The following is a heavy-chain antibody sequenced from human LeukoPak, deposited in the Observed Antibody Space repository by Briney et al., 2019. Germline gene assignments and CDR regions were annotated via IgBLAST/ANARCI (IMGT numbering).Heavy chain of an antibody. CDR2: INHSGST. V-gene: IGHV4-34*01. CDR1: GGSFSGYY. D-gene: IGHD6-19*01. Sequence: SETLSRTCAVYGGSFSGYYWSWIRQPPGKGLEWIGEINHSGSTNYNPSLKSRVTISVDTSKNQFSLKLSSVTAADTAVYYCARGIAVAGPHYFDYWGQGTLVTVSS. J-gene: IGHJ4*02. CDR3: ARGIAVAGPHYFDY.